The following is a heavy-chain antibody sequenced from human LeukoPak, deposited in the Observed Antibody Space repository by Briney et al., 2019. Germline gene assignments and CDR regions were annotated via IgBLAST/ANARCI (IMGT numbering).Heavy chain of an antibody. CDR1: GGSISSYC. Sequence: SETLSLTCTVSGGSISSYCWSWIRQPPGKGLEWIGYIYTSGSTNYNPSLKSRVTISVDTSKNQFSLKLSSVTAADAAVYYCARRLSGSGKDIWGQGTMVTVSS. V-gene: IGHV4-4*09. CDR2: IYTSGST. CDR3: ARRLSGSGKDI. D-gene: IGHD1-26*01. J-gene: IGHJ3*02.